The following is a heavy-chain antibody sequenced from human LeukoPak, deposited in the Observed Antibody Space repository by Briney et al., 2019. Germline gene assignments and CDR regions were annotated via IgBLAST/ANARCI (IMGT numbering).Heavy chain of an antibody. V-gene: IGHV3-53*01. CDR3: ARVWELSFDY. Sequence: PGGSLRLSCAASGFTVTTDHMSWVRQAAGKGLECVSVIYSAGSTSHADSVKGRFTIFRDNSKNTVHLQMNSLRAEDTAVYYCARVWELSFDYWGQGTLVTVSS. D-gene: IGHD1-26*01. CDR1: GFTVTTDH. CDR2: IYSAGST. J-gene: IGHJ4*02.